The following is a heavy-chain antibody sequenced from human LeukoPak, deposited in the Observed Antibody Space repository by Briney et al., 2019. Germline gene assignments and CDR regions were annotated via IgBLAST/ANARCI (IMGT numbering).Heavy chain of an antibody. V-gene: IGHV4-61*03. D-gene: IGHD3-10*01. CDR3: ARSQNYYGSGDY. CDR1: GDSVSNGNYY. CDR2: IYYTGKT. J-gene: IGHJ4*02. Sequence: PSETLSFTCTVSGDSVSNGNYYWSWLRQPPGKALEWIGYIYYTGKTYYNPSLEGRVTILVDTSRNHFSVKLSSVTAADTAVYYCARSQNYYGSGDYWSQGTLVTVSS.